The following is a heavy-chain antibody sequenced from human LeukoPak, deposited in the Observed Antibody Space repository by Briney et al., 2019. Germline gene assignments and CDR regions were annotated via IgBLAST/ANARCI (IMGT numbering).Heavy chain of an antibody. CDR3: AKSPGRVVGATYYFDY. CDR1: GFTFSSYS. J-gene: IGHJ4*02. D-gene: IGHD1-26*01. CDR2: ISSSSSTI. V-gene: IGHV3-48*01. Sequence: GGSLRLSCAASGFTFSSYSMNWVRQAPGKGLEWVSYISSSSSTIYYADSVKGRFTISRDNAKNSLYLQMNSLRAEDTAVYYCAKSPGRVVGATYYFDYWGQGTLVTVSS.